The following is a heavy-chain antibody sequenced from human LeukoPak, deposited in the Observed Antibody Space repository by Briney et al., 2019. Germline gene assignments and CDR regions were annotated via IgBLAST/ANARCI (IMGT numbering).Heavy chain of an antibody. V-gene: IGHV4-39*07. D-gene: IGHD3-22*01. CDR2: IYYSGNT. J-gene: IGHJ4*02. CDR3: ARERDFYDSSGSPSY. Sequence: SETLSLTCTVSGGSISSSRYYWGWIRQPPGKGLDLIGTIYYSGNTYYNPSLKSRVTISVDTSKNQFSLKVRPVTAADTAVYYCARERDFYDSSGSPSYWGQGTLVIVSS. CDR1: GGSISSSRYY.